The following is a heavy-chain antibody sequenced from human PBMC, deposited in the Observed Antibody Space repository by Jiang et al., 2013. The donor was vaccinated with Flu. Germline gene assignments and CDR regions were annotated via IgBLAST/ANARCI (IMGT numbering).Heavy chain of an antibody. CDR1: GGSFSGFF. V-gene: IGHV4-34*01. D-gene: IGHD1-1*01. CDR2: ISRAGNT. Sequence: LLKPSETLSLTCAVYGGSFSGFFWTWIRQSPGKGLEWIGEISRAGNTNYNPSLKSRVLMSVDRTKSQFSLSLYTVTAADTAVYYCARAEYTSSSVGFHYWGQGTLVTVSS. CDR3: ARAEYTSSSVGFHY. J-gene: IGHJ4*02.